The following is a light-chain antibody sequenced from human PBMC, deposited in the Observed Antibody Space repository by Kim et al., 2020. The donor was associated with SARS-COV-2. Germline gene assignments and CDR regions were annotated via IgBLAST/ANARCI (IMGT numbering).Light chain of an antibody. V-gene: IGKV3-11*01. CDR1: QILAHY. Sequence: SPGETATLPRQASQILAHYLAWYQQKPSQAPKPLIFDASNGATGIPARFSGSGSGTDITLTISTLAPDDFAVYYCEQRYSWPLTFGGGTKVDIK. J-gene: IGKJ4*01. CDR3: EQRYSWPLT. CDR2: DAS.